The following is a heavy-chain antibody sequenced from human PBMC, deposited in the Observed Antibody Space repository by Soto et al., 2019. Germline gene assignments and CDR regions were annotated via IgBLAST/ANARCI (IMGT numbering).Heavy chain of an antibody. V-gene: IGHV3-23*01. Sequence: PGGPLRPSCVASGPTVSGKESMAWVRQPRGEWRGWVASITNTGGATYHADSVKGRFLVSRDNSKNAMFLLMRGLGVEGTGLNFWARNPCSYICGVRGIVDNWLDPWGRGSLVTVSS. D-gene: IGHD3-3*02. CDR2: ITNTGGAT. CDR1: GPTVSGKES. CDR3: ARNPCSYICGVRGIVDNWLDP. J-gene: IGHJ5*02.